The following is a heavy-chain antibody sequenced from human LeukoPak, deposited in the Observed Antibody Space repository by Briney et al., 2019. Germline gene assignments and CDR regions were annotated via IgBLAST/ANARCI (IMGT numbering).Heavy chain of an antibody. J-gene: IGHJ6*02. CDR1: GFTFSSYA. V-gene: IGHV3-23*01. CDR2: ISGSGGST. D-gene: IGHD6-19*01. Sequence: GGSLRLSCAASGFTFSSYAMSWVRQAPGKGLEWVSAISGSGGSTYYADSVKGRFTISRDNSKNTLYLQMNSRRAEDTAVYYCAKRVTGYSSGWYPRGGMDVWGQGTTVTVSS. CDR3: AKRVTGYSSGWYPRGGMDV.